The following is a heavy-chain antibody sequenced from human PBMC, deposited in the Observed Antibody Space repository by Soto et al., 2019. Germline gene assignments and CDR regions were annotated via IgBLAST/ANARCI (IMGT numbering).Heavy chain of an antibody. CDR1: GFTFDDYA. Sequence: GGSLRLSCAASGFTFDDYAMHWVRQAPGKGLEWVSGISWNSGSIGYADSVKGRFTISRDNAKNSLYLQMNSLRAEDTALYYCAKWSAPHLVVVVASATNYFDYWGQGTLVTVSS. D-gene: IGHD2-15*01. CDR3: AKWSAPHLVVVVASATNYFDY. CDR2: ISWNSGSI. J-gene: IGHJ4*02. V-gene: IGHV3-9*01.